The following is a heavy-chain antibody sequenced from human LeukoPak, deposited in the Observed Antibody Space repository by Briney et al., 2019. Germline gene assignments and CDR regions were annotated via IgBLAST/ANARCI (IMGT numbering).Heavy chain of an antibody. V-gene: IGHV3-48*03. CDR2: ISDSGNTI. Sequence: GGSLRLSCEGSAFALSSREMNWVRQAPGKGLEWVAYISDSGNTIFYAASVKGRFTISRDNAKNSLFLQMNSLSAEDSAIYYCAGDRGFGEGINWFDPWGQGTLVTVST. D-gene: IGHD3-10*01. CDR3: AGDRGFGEGINWFDP. J-gene: IGHJ5*02. CDR1: AFALSSRE.